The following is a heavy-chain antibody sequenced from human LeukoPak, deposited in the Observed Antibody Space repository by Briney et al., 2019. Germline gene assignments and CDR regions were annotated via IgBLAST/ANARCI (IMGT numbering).Heavy chain of an antibody. CDR1: GGSISSSY. J-gene: IGHJ4*02. D-gene: IGHD3-22*01. CDR2: IYPGGST. Sequence: SETLSLTCTVSGGSISSSYWSWLRQPPGKGLEWIGYIYPGGSTDYNPPLKSRVTISVDTSKNQFSLKLSSVTAADTAVYYCARGSGYYHSSGYYYLFDYWGQGTLVTVSS. CDR3: ARGSGYYHSSGYYYLFDY. V-gene: IGHV4-4*08.